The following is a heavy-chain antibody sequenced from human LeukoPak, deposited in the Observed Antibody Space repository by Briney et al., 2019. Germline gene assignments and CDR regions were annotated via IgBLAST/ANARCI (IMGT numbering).Heavy chain of an antibody. CDR3: ASFAPGIAAAGTWNFQH. D-gene: IGHD6-13*01. CDR2: ISAYNGNT. CDR1: GYTFTSYG. Sequence: GASVKVSCKASGYTFTSYGISWVRQAPGQGLEWMGWISAYNGNTNYAQKLQGRVTMTTDTSTSTAYMELRSLGSDDTAVYYCASFAPGIAAAGTWNFQHWGQGTLVTVSS. V-gene: IGHV1-18*01. J-gene: IGHJ1*01.